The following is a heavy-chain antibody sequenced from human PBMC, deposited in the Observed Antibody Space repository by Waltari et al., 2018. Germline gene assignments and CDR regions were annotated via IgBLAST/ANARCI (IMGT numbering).Heavy chain of an antibody. Sequence: QVQLVQSGAEVKKPGASVKVSCKAXGYTFTSYFIXWVRQAPGQGLEWMGINTPWGDSTTYAXKFEGRVTXTRDXSTXTVXXXLXSLKSEDTXXYYCXRDYFTRFGSXTHYLGYXGQGTLVTVXS. CDR3: XRDYFTRFGSXTHYLGY. CDR2: NTPWGDST. D-gene: IGHD3-10*01. CDR1: GYTFTSYF. J-gene: IGHJ4*02. V-gene: IGHV1-46*01.